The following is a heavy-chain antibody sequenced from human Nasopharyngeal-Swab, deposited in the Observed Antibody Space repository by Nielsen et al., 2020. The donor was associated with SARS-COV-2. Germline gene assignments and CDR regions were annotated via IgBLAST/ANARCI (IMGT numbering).Heavy chain of an antibody. J-gene: IGHJ3*02. CDR3: ARSVGNFYGQGAFDI. V-gene: IGHV3-49*01. D-gene: IGHD1-26*01. CDR2: IRSKTYGGAQ. CDR1: GFTFGDYA. Sequence: GESLKISCTTSGFTFGDYAMSWFRQAPGKGTEWVGFIRSKTYGGAQEHAASVKGRFTISRDGAESIAYLQMNSLETEDTGVYYCARSVGNFYGQGAFDIWGQGTMVTVSS.